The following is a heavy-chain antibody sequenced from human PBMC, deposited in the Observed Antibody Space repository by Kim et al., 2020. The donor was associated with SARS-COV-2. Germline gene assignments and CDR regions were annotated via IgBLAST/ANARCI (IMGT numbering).Heavy chain of an antibody. V-gene: IGHV5-51*01. D-gene: IGHD3-22*01. Sequence: GESLKISCKGSGYSFTSYWIGWVRQMPGKGLEWMGIIYPGDSDTRYSPSFQGQVTISADKSISTAYLQWSSLKASDTAMYYCARRGYYDSSGYYYGGGAFDIWGQGTMVTVSS. CDR2: IYPGDSDT. CDR3: ARRGYYDSSGYYYGGGAFDI. J-gene: IGHJ3*02. CDR1: GYSFTSYW.